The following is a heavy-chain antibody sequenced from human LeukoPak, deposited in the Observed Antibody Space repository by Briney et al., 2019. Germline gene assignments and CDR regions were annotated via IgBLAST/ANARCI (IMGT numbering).Heavy chain of an antibody. CDR2: IYYSGST. CDR3: ARGLEVRARVGYHYYMDV. V-gene: IGHV4-39*07. D-gene: IGHD1-26*01. J-gene: IGHJ6*03. Sequence: SETLSLTCTVSGGSISSSSYYWGWLRQPPGKGLEWLGSIYYSGSTYYNPSLKSRVTISVDTSKNQFSLKLSSVTAADTAVYYCARGLEVRARVGYHYYMDVWGKGTTVTVSS. CDR1: GGSISSSSYY.